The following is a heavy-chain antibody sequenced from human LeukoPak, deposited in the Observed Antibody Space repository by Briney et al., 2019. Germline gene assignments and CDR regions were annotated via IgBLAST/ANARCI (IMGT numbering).Heavy chain of an antibody. CDR3: ARDSFGGGSNGPDH. CDR1: GGTFSSYA. J-gene: IGHJ4*02. Sequence: ASVKVSCKASGGTFSSYAISWVRQAPGQGLEWMGGIIPIFGTANYAQKFQGRVTVTRDTSTSTVYMELSSLRSDDTAVYYCARDSFGGGSNGPDHWGQGTLVTVSS. D-gene: IGHD2-15*01. CDR2: IIPIFGTA. V-gene: IGHV1-69*05.